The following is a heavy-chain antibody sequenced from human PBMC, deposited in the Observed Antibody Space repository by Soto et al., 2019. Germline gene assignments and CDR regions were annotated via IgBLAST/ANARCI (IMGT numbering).Heavy chain of an antibody. V-gene: IGHV4-39*01. CDR1: GGSITSGDTYH. CDR3: ARHGSWSQYPVYS. CDR2: VHHNGRT. J-gene: IGHJ1*01. D-gene: IGHD3-10*01. Sequence: QLQLQESGPGLVQHSGTLSLTCTVSGGSITSGDTYHWGWVLQPPGQGLEYIGSVHHNGRTYSNPSLKSRVTVSADTSKNQFSVKLTSVTAADTAVYYGARHGSWSQYPVYSWCKGTLVTSSP.